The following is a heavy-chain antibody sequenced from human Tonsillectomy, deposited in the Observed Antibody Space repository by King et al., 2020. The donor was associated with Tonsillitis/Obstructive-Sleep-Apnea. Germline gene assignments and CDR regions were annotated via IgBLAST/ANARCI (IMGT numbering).Heavy chain of an antibody. Sequence: VQLVESGGGLVKPGGSLRLSCAASGFSFRDYYMTWVRQAPGKGLQWVSHISSSSSQTNYADSVQGRFTISRDNAKNALFLQLNSLRAEDTAVYYCARAYSSSWFGPDAFDIWGQGTMVTVSS. D-gene: IGHD6-13*01. V-gene: IGHV3-11*05. CDR1: GFSFRDYY. CDR2: ISSSSSQT. CDR3: ARAYSSSWFGPDAFDI. J-gene: IGHJ3*02.